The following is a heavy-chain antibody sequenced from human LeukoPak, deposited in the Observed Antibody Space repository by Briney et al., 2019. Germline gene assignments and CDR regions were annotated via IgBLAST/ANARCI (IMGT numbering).Heavy chain of an antibody. D-gene: IGHD5-18*01. CDR3: ARGFPRGYSYGFLVFDY. CDR1: GFTFSSYA. CDR2: ISGSGGST. V-gene: IGHV3-23*01. J-gene: IGHJ4*02. Sequence: GGSLRLSCAASGFTFSSYAMSWVRQAPGKGLEWVSAISGSGGSTYYADSVKGRFTISRDNSKNTLYLQMNSLRAEDTAVYYCARGFPRGYSYGFLVFDYWGQGTLVTVSS.